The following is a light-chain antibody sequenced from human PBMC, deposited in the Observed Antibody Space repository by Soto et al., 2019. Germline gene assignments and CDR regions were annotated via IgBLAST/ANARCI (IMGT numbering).Light chain of an antibody. Sequence: EIVLTQSPGTLSLSPGERATLSFSASQSVSSHLAWYQQRHGQAPRLLIYGASSRDTGIPDRFSGSGSGTDLTLTISRLEHEDFALYYCQKDGNSPPLTFGGGPKVEIK. CDR1: QSVSSH. J-gene: IGKJ4*01. CDR2: GAS. V-gene: IGKV3-20*01. CDR3: QKDGNSPPLT.